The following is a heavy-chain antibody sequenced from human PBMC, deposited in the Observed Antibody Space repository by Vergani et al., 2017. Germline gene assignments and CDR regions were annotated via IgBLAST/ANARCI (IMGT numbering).Heavy chain of an antibody. Sequence: VQLLESGGGLVQPGGSLRLSCAASGFTFSSYAMSWVRQAPGKGLEWVSAISGSGGSTYYADSVKGRFTISRDNSKNTLYLQMNSLRAEDTAVYYCAKDLYCSGGSCYHNWFDPWGQGTLVTVSS. CDR1: GFTFSSYA. CDR2: ISGSGGST. J-gene: IGHJ5*02. CDR3: AKDLYCSGGSCYHNWFDP. V-gene: IGHV3-23*01. D-gene: IGHD2-15*01.